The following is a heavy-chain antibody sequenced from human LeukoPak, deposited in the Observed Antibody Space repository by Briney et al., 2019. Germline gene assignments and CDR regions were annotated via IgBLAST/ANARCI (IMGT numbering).Heavy chain of an antibody. V-gene: IGHV1-46*01. CDR2: INPSGGST. CDR1: GFTFTSYY. Sequence: ASVKVSCKASGFTFTSYYMHWVRQTPGQGLEWMGIINPSGGSTSYPQKFQGRVTMTRDTSTSTVYMELSSLRSEDTAVYYCARDHVYGGADYWGQGTLVTVSS. D-gene: IGHD5/OR15-5a*01. CDR3: ARDHVYGGADY. J-gene: IGHJ4*02.